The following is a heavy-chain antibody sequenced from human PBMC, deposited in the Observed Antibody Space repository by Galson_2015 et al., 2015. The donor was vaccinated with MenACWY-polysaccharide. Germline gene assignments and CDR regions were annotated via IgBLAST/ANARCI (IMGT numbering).Heavy chain of an antibody. Sequence: SVKVSCKASGYTFDTYYAHWVRQAPGQGLEWMGIINPSGGGKSYAERFQGRVAMTSDTSTSTFYMELSSLTSEDTAIYYCARDKPPTTDVDYYSGLDVWGQGTTVIVSS. CDR1: GYTFDTYY. J-gene: IGHJ6*02. CDR2: INPSGGGK. V-gene: IGHV1-46*02. CDR3: ARDKPPTTDVDYYSGLDV. D-gene: IGHD5-12*01.